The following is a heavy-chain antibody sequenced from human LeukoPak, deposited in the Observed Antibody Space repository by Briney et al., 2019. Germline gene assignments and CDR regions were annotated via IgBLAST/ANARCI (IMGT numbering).Heavy chain of an antibody. Sequence: PSETLSLTCTVSGGSISSYYWSWIRQPPGKGLEWIGYIYYSGSTNYNPSLKSRVTISVDTSKNQFSLKPSSVTAADTAVYYCATWGSGSYYNERIYDYWGQGTLVTVSS. CDR3: ATWGSGSYYNERIYDY. CDR2: IYYSGST. V-gene: IGHV4-59*01. J-gene: IGHJ4*02. D-gene: IGHD3-10*01. CDR1: GGSISSYY.